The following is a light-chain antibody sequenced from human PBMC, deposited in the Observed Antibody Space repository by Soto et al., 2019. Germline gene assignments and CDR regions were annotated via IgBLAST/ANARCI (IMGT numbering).Light chain of an antibody. CDR2: EGS. CDR1: SSDIGGYYY. CDR3: CSYAGSS. Sequence: QSALAQPASVSGSPGQSITISCTGTSSDIGGYYYVSWYQHHPGKAPKLMIYEGSKRPSGVSNRFSGSKSGNTASLTISGLQAEDEADYYCCSYAGSSFGTGTKVTVL. V-gene: IGLV2-23*01. J-gene: IGLJ1*01.